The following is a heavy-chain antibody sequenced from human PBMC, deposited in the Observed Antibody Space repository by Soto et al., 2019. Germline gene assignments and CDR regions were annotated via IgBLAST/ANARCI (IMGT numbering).Heavy chain of an antibody. CDR3: ASYRYDY. J-gene: IGHJ4*02. CDR2: TYYRSRWYH. CDR1: GDSISSNSAA. Sequence: SQTLSLTCTISGDSISSNSAAWNWIRQSPSRGFEWLGRTYYRSRWYHDYAVSVKSRIIINPDTSKNQVSLQLNSVTPDDTAVYYCASYRYDYWGQGTVVTVSS. D-gene: IGHD4-4*01. V-gene: IGHV6-1*01.